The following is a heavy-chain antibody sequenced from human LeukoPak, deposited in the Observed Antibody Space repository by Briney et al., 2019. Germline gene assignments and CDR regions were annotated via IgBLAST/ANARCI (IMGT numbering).Heavy chain of an antibody. V-gene: IGHV4-34*01. J-gene: IGHJ6*03. Sequence: PSETPSLTCAVYGGSFSGYYWSWIRQPPGKGLEWIGEINHSGSTNYNPSLKSRVTISVDTSKNQFSLKLSSVTAADTAVYCCARGKGGWYPRYYYMDVWGKGTTVTVSS. CDR1: GGSFSGYY. D-gene: IGHD6-19*01. CDR3: ARGKGGWYPRYYYMDV. CDR2: INHSGST.